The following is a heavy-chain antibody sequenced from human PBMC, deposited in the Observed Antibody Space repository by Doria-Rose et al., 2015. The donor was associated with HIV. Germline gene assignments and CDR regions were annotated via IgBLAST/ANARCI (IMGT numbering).Heavy chain of an antibody. CDR1: GFSFESYA. V-gene: IGHV3-9*01. CDR3: AKAPIIGPKYYFYMDV. Sequence: VQLVRSGGGLVQPGRSLRLSCVGSGFSFESYAMHWVRLAPGKSLEWVAGSSWASGATGNADSVEVRFTISRDNAKKSVYLEMRSLRPEDTAFYYCAKAPIIGPKYYFYMDVWGKGTSVTVSS. CDR2: SSWASGAT. D-gene: IGHD3-3*01. J-gene: IGHJ6*03.